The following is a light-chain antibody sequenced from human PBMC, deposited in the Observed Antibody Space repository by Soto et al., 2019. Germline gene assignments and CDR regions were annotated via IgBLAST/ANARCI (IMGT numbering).Light chain of an antibody. Sequence: DLPMTQSPSSLSASVGDRVTITCQASQDISNYLNWYQQKPGKAPKLLIYDASNLETGVPSRFSGSGSGTDFTFTISSLQPEDIATYCCQQYDNLPRTFGPGTKVDIK. CDR3: QQYDNLPRT. CDR1: QDISNY. V-gene: IGKV1-33*01. CDR2: DAS. J-gene: IGKJ3*01.